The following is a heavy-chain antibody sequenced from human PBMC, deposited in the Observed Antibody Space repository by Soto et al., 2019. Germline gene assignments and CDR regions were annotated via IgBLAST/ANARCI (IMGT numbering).Heavy chain of an antibody. CDR3: ARRRYCGVDCYTQSYSGMDV. V-gene: IGHV1-69*02. Sequence: QVQLVQSGPEVKKPGSSVRISCRSGGDTFSSYTVSWVRQTPGQRLAWMGRTIPVLGGTNYSRKFKDRMTRTADKSKNTAHMGRRTLKSDYTARYYRARRRYCGVDCYTQSYSGMDVWGQGTSVIVSS. CDR1: GDTFSSYT. D-gene: IGHD2-21*02. J-gene: IGHJ6*02. CDR2: TIPVLGGT.